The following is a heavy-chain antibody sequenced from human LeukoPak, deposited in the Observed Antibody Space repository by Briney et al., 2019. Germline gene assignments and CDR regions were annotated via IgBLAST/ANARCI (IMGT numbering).Heavy chain of an antibody. CDR3: AGSYGSGSYFDY. Sequence: GGSLRLSCAASGFGFTNAWMSWVRQAPGKGLEWVSYISSSSSPIYYADSVKGRSTISRDNAKNSLYLQMNSLRDEDTAVYYCAGSYGSGSYFDYWGQGTLVTVSS. J-gene: IGHJ4*02. CDR2: ISSSSSPI. CDR1: GFGFTNAW. D-gene: IGHD3-10*01. V-gene: IGHV3-48*02.